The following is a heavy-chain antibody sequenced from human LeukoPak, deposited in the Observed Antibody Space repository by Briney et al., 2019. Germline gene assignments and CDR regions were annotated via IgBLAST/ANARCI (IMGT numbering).Heavy chain of an antibody. V-gene: IGHV4-59*01. CDR3: ARVRRYYYGMDV. CDR2: IYYSGST. Sequence: SETLSLTCTVSGGSISSYYWSWIRQPPGKGLEWIGYIYYSGSTNYNPSLKSRVTISVDTSKNQFSLKLSSVTAADTAVYYCARVRRYYYGMDVWGHGTTVTVSS. CDR1: GGSISSYY. J-gene: IGHJ6*02.